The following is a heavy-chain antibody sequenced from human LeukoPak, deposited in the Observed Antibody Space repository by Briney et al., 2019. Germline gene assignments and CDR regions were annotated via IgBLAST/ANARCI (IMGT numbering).Heavy chain of an antibody. Sequence: GGSLRLSCAASGFTFSSYAMSWVRQAPGKGLEWVSAISGSGGSTYYADSVKGRFTISRDNSKNTLYLQMNSLRAEDSAVYYCAKAITMLNYFDYWGQGTLVTVSS. V-gene: IGHV3-23*01. J-gene: IGHJ4*02. CDR3: AKAITMLNYFDY. CDR1: GFTFSSYA. D-gene: IGHD3-10*02. CDR2: ISGSGGST.